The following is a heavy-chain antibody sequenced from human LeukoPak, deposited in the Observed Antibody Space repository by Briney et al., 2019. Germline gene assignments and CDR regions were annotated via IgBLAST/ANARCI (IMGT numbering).Heavy chain of an antibody. CDR2: ISYDGNNK. Sequence: GGSLRLSCAVSGFTFSSYGMHWVRQGPGKGLEWVAVISYDGNNKYYADSVKGRFTISRDNSKNTLFLQMNSLRAEDTAVYYCAKGTYSSSPRDYWGQGTLVTVSS. CDR1: GFTFSSYG. V-gene: IGHV3-30*18. CDR3: AKGTYSSSPRDY. J-gene: IGHJ4*02. D-gene: IGHD6-6*01.